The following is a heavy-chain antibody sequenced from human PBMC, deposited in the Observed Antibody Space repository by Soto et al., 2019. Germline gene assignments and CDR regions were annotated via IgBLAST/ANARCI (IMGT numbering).Heavy chain of an antibody. CDR1: GGSISRNSYY. J-gene: IGHJ4*02. Sequence: QLQLQESGPGLVKPSETLSLTCTVSGGSISRNSYYWGWIRQPPGKGLEWIGSIYYSGSTYYNPSLKCRVTISVDTSKNQFSLKLSSVTAAVTAVYYCATLWFGESPYWGQGTLVTVSS. V-gene: IGHV4-39*01. D-gene: IGHD3-10*01. CDR2: IYYSGST. CDR3: ATLWFGESPY.